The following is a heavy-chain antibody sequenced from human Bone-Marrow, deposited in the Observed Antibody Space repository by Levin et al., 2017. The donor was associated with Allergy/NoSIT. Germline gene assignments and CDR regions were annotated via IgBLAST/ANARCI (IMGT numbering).Heavy chain of an antibody. V-gene: IGHV3-30-3*01. Sequence: PGGSLRLSCAASGFTFSSYAMHWVRQAPGKGLEWVAVISYDGSNKYYADSVKGRFTISRDNSKNTLYLQMNSLRAEDTAVYYCARDRDSSSWYYFDYWGQGTLVTVSS. CDR1: GFTFSSYA. J-gene: IGHJ4*02. CDR2: ISYDGSNK. D-gene: IGHD6-13*01. CDR3: ARDRDSSSWYYFDY.